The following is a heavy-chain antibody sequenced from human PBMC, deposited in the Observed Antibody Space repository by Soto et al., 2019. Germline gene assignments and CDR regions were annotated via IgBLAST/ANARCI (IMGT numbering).Heavy chain of an antibody. V-gene: IGHV1-69*13. CDR3: AREGNYDILTGYYTKYYFDY. D-gene: IGHD3-9*01. J-gene: IGHJ4*02. CDR2: IIPRSATS. CDR1: GDTFSTYT. Sequence: SVKVSCKASGDTFSTYTITWMRQAPGQGLEWMGGIIPRSATSNYAQKFQGRVTITADESTSTAYMELSSLRSDDTAVYYCAREGNYDILTGYYTKYYFDYWGQGTLVTVSS.